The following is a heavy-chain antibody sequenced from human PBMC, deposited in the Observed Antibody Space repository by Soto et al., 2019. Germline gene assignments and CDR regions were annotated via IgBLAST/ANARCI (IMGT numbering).Heavy chain of an antibody. CDR2: ISYEGSNT. J-gene: IGHJ6*02. CDR1: GFTFYTYG. CDR3: ARVTPGNNLYYFSGLDF. D-gene: IGHD1-1*01. V-gene: IGHV3-30-3*01. Sequence: GGSLRLACVSSGFTFYTYGIHWFRQAPGKGLQWVALISYEGSNTYYADSVRGRFTISRDNSKNTLYLQMNTLRPEDTGLYYCARVTPGNNLYYFSGLDFWGQGTSVTVSS.